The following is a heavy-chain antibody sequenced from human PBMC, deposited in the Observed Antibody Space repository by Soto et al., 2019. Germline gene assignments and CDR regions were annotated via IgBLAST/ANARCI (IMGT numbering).Heavy chain of an antibody. V-gene: IGHV2-5*01. D-gene: IGHD6-19*01. CDR2: IYWNDDK. CDR1: GFSLSTSGVG. J-gene: IGHJ1*01. Sequence: SGPTLVNPTQTLTLTCTFSGFSLSTSGVGVGWIRQPPGKALEWLALIYWNDDKRYSPSLKSRLTITKDTSKNQVVLTMTNMDPVDTATYYCAHSYSSGWGSSEYFQHWGQGTLGTVSS. CDR3: AHSYSSGWGSSEYFQH.